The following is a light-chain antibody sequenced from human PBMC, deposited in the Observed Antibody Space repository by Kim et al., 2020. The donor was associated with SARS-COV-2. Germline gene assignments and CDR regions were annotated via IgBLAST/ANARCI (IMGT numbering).Light chain of an antibody. CDR1: SSDVGTYTY. CDR2: DVN. CDR3: SSYTSSSTLV. J-gene: IGLJ2*01. Sequence: GQSITISCTGTSSDVGTYTYVSWYQQHPGKAPKLMIYDVNKRPSGVSNRFSGSKSGNTASLTISGLQAEDEADYYCSSYTSSSTLVFGGGTQLTVL. V-gene: IGLV2-14*04.